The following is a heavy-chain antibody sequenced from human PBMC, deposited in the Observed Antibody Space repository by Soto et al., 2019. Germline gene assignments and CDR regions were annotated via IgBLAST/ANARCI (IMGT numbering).Heavy chain of an antibody. CDR1: GLTFTSSS. CDR2: ISENGYRH. D-gene: IGHD4-17*01. CDR3: AMSLATTVSALGY. J-gene: IGHJ4*02. V-gene: IGHV3-30-3*01. Sequence: QVQLVQSGGGVVQAGNSLRLSCTASGLTFTSSSFHWVRQAPGKGLEWVAVISENGYRHYSPESVRGRFLISRDSSKNTVYLQMNSLRPEDTGVYFCAMSLATTVSALGYWGQGALVTVSS.